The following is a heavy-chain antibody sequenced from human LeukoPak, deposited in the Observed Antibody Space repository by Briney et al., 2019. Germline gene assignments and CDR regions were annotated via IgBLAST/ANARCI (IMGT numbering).Heavy chain of an antibody. CDR1: GGTFSSYA. D-gene: IGHD1-26*01. J-gene: IGHJ3*02. CDR3: ATCSGSYGGAFDI. V-gene: IGHV1-69*13. CDR2: IIPIFGTA. Sequence: ASVKVSCKASGGTFSSYAISWVRQAPGQGLEWMGGIIPIFGTANYAQKFQGRVTITADESTSTAYMELSSLRSEDTAVYYCATCSGSYGGAFDIWGQGTMVTVSS.